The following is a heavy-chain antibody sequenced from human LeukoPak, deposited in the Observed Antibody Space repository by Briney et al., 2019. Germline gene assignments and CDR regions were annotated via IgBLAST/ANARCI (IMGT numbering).Heavy chain of an antibody. CDR2: IYYSGST. J-gene: IGHJ4*02. CDR1: GGSIRSYY. V-gene: IGHV4-59*01. D-gene: IGHD3-22*01. CDR3: ARDPGSSGYYDY. Sequence: SETLSLTCTVSGGSIRSYYWSWIRQPPGKGLEWIRYIYYSGSTNYNPSLKSRVTISVDTSKNQFSLKLSSVTAADTAVYYCARDPGSSGYYDYWGQGTLVTVSS.